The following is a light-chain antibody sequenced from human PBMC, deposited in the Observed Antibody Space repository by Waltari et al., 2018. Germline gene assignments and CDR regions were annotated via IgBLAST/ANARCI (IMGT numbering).Light chain of an antibody. CDR2: DTS. CDR1: QSVTNY. CDR3: QQRRDWPLT. J-gene: IGKJ4*01. V-gene: IGKV3-11*01. Sequence: DIVLTQSPAILSLSPGESASLSCRASQSVTNYLAWYQQKPGQAPRLLIYDTSNRATGIPARFSGSGFGTDFTLTSSSLEPEDVAVYYCQQRRDWPLTFGGGTKVEIK.